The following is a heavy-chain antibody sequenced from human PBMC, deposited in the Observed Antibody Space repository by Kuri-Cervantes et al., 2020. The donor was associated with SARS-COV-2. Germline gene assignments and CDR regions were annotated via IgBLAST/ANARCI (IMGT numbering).Heavy chain of an antibody. CDR1: GFSLSNARMG. Sequence: SGPTLVKPTQTLTLTCTVSGFSLSNARMGVSWIRQPPGKALEWLAHIFSNDEKSYSTSLKSRLTISKDTSKSQVVLTMTNMDPVDTATYYCAHLKSSSWYGDWFDPWGQGTLVTVSS. CDR2: IFSNDEK. CDR3: AHLKSSSWYGDWFDP. V-gene: IGHV2-26*01. D-gene: IGHD6-13*01. J-gene: IGHJ5*02.